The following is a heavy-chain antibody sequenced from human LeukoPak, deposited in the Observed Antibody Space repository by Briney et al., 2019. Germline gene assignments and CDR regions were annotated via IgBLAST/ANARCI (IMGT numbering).Heavy chain of an antibody. CDR1: GDSVSSNSAV. CDR3: ARGSRFGVVGRDAFDI. J-gene: IGHJ3*02. Sequence: SQTLSLTCAISGDSVSSNSAVWNWIRQSPSRGLEWLGRTYYRSKWYNDYAVSVKSRITINPDTSKNQFSLQLNSVTPEDTAVYYCARGSRFGVVGRDAFDIWGQGTVVTVSS. V-gene: IGHV6-1*01. D-gene: IGHD3-3*01. CDR2: TYYRSKWYN.